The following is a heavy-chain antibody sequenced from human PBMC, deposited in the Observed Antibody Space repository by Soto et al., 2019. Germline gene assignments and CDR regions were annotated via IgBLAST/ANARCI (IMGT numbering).Heavy chain of an antibody. D-gene: IGHD2-15*01. CDR2: IYPGDSDT. CDR3: ARRADADIVVVVAATPAGSAFDI. Sequence: GESLKISCKGSGYSFTSYWIGWVRQMPGKGLEWMGIIYPGDSDTRYSPSFQGQVTISADKSISTAYLQWSSLKASDTAMYYCARRADADIVVVVAATPAGSAFDIWGQGTMVTVS. CDR1: GYSFTSYW. V-gene: IGHV5-51*01. J-gene: IGHJ3*02.